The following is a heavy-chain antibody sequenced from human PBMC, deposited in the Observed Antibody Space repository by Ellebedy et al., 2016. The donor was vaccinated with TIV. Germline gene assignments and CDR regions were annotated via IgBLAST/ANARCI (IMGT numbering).Heavy chain of an antibody. Sequence: AASVKVSCKASGYSFTSYYMHWVRQAPGQGLEWMGIINPSGGRTSYAQKFQGRVTMTRYTSTSTVYMELSSLRSDDTAVYYCARDPHDIAIPSYFYGLDVWGQGTTVTVSS. CDR3: ARDPHDIAIPSYFYGLDV. CDR2: INPSGGRT. D-gene: IGHD3-9*01. V-gene: IGHV1-46*03. CDR1: GYSFTSYY. J-gene: IGHJ6*02.